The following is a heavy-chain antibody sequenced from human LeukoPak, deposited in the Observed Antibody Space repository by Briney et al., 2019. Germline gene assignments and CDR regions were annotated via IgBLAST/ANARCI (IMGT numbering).Heavy chain of an antibody. D-gene: IGHD6-19*01. CDR3: ARASSGWAVDLYYFDY. J-gene: IGHJ4*02. V-gene: IGHV3-7*01. CDR1: GFTFSSYW. Sequence: GGSLRLSCAASGFTFSSYWMTWVRQAPGKGLEWVANINQDGSEKYSVDSVKGRFTISRDNAKNSLYLQMNSLRAEDTAVYYCARASSGWAVDLYYFDYWGRGTMVTVSS. CDR2: INQDGSEK.